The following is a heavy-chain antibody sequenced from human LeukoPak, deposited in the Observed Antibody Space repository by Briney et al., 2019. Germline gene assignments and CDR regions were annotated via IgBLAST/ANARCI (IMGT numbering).Heavy chain of an antibody. CDR1: GGSISSSSYY. V-gene: IGHV4-39*07. CDR2: IYYSGST. D-gene: IGHD4-23*01. CDR3: AREGGNVFDY. Sequence: PSETLSLTCTVSGGSISSSSYYWGWIRQPPGKGLEWIGSIYYSGSTYYNPSLKSRVTMPVDTSKNQFSLKLSSVTAADTAVYYCAREGGNVFDYWGQGTLVTVSS. J-gene: IGHJ4*02.